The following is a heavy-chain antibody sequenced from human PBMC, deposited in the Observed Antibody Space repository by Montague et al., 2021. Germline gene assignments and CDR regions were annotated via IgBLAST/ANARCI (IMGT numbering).Heavy chain of an antibody. CDR2: IGTAGDT. D-gene: IGHD3-22*01. CDR1: GFTFSSYD. V-gene: IGHV3-13*04. CDR3: ARGAHSSGYYGYYYYYGMDV. J-gene: IGHJ6*02. Sequence: SLSLSCAASGFTFSSYDMHWVRQATGKGLEWVSAIGTAGDTYYPSSVKGRFTISRENAKNSLYLQMNSLRAGDTAVYYCARGAHSSGYYGYYYYYGMDVWGQGTTVTVSS.